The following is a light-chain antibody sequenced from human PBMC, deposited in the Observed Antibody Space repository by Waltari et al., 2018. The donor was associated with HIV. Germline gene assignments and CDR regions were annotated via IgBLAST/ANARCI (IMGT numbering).Light chain of an antibody. Sequence: QSVLPQPASASGPPGQRVTFSCSGGSSHIGNNYVHWYQLLPGTAPKVLIDRLNRRPAGLPDRFSGSKAAPPPSLTISGLRSEDEADYDCAAWDDSLSGPVFGGGPKVPVL. CDR3: AAWDDSLSGPV. CDR2: RLN. CDR1: SSHIGNNY. J-gene: IGLJ3*02. V-gene: IGLV1-47*01.